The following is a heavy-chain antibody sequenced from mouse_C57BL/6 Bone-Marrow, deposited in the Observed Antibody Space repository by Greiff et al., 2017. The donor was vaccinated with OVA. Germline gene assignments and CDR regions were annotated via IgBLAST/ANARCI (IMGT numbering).Heavy chain of an antibody. J-gene: IGHJ4*01. Sequence: QVQLQQSGAELARPGASVKLSCKASGYTFTSYGISWVKQRTGQGLEWIGEIYPRSGNPYYNEKFKGKATLTAAKSSSTAYMELRSLTSEDSAVYVCERSELYDGSFYAMDDWGQGTSVTVSS. D-gene: IGHD2-2*01. V-gene: IGHV1-81*01. CDR1: GYTFTSYG. CDR2: IYPRSGNP. CDR3: ERSELYDGSFYAMDD.